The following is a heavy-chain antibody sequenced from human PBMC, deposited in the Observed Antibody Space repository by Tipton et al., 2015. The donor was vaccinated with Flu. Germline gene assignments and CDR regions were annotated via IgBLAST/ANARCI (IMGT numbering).Heavy chain of an antibody. J-gene: IGHJ4*02. CDR2: IYYSGST. CDR3: ARQRGYSGYSNY. CDR1: GGSISSGGYY. Sequence: TLSLTCTSSGGSISSGGYYWSWVRQHPGKGLEWIGYIYYSGSTYYNPSLKSRVTISVDTSKNQFSLKLSSVTAADTAVYYCARQRGYSGYSNYWGQGTLVTVSS. V-gene: IGHV4-31*03. D-gene: IGHD5-12*01.